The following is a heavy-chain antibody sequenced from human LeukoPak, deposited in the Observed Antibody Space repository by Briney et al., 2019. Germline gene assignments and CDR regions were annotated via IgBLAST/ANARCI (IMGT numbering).Heavy chain of an antibody. CDR3: ARNYGSGSYFTDY. J-gene: IGHJ4*02. D-gene: IGHD3-10*01. CDR1: GFTFSSYA. CDR2: ISYDGSNK. Sequence: GGSLRLSCAASGFTFSSYAMNWVRQAPGKGLEWVGVISYDGSNKYYAASVKGRFTISRDNSKNTLYLKMNSLRAEDTAVYYCARNYGSGSYFTDYWGQGTLVTVSS. V-gene: IGHV3-30-3*01.